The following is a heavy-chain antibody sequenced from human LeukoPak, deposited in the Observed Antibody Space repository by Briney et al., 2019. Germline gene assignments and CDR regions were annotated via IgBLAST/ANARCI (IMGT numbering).Heavy chain of an antibody. CDR2: INHSGST. V-gene: IGHV4-34*01. CDR1: GGSFSGYY. CDR3: ARHTSYASGTYPLDP. Sequence: SETLSLTCAVYGGSFSGYYWSWIRQPPGKGLEWIGEINHSGSTNYNPSLKSRVTISIDTSMNQFSLKMSSVTAADTAVYYCARHTSYASGTYPLDPWGQGTLVIVSS. D-gene: IGHD3-10*01. J-gene: IGHJ5*02.